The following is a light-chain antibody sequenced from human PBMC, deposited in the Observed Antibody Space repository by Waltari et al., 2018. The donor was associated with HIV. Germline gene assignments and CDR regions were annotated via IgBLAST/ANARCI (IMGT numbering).Light chain of an antibody. Sequence: QSALTQPPSVSGAPGQRVTISCTGTSSNIGTGSDVHWYQQLPGTAPTLLIYANTNRPSGVPDRFSGSKSGTSASLAISGLQSEDEADYSCAAWDDSLNGVVFGGGTKLTVL. V-gene: IGLV1-40*01. J-gene: IGLJ2*01. CDR1: SSNIGTGSD. CDR2: ANT. CDR3: AAWDDSLNGVV.